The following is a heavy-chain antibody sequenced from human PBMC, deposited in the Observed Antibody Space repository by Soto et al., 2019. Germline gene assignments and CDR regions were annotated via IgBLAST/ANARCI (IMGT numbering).Heavy chain of an antibody. Sequence: EVQLVESGGGLVQPGGSLRLSCAAPGFTFGSYWMHWVRQAPGKGLVWVSHISLDGSRTTYADSVKGRFTISRNNAKSTLYLLMNRLRADDKAVYYFARAPPRYSLGYRYYGIDVWGQGTTVTVSS. J-gene: IGHJ6*02. D-gene: IGHD2-21*01. V-gene: IGHV3-74*01. CDR1: GFTFGSYW. CDR2: ISLDGSRT. CDR3: ARAPPRYSLGYRYYGIDV.